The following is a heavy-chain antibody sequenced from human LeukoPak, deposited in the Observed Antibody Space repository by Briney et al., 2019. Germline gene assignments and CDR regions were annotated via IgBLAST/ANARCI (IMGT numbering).Heavy chain of an antibody. V-gene: IGHV4-59*01. D-gene: IGHD1-14*01. CDR1: GGSISSYY. CDR3: ARIMRHMTEDVLDI. CDR2: IYYSGST. J-gene: IGHJ3*02. Sequence: SETLSLTCTVSGGSISSYYWSWIRQPPGKGLEWIGYIYYSGSTNYNPSLKSRVTISVDTSKNQFSLKLSSVTAADTAVYYCARIMRHMTEDVLDIWGQGTRVTVSS.